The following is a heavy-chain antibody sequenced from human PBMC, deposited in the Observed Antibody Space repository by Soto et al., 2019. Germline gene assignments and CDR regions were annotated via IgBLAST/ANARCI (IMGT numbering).Heavy chain of an antibody. V-gene: IGHV6-1*01. CDR2: TYYKSKWYY. CDR3: AKAGLTSGTLWFGP. CDR1: GDSVSGNGVA. Sequence: SQTLSLTCAISGDSVSGNGVAWNWIRQSPSRGLEWLGRTYYKSKWYYNYAASVKSRITIRPDTSKNQFSLQLNSVSPEDTAVNYCAKAGLTSGTLWFGPWGQGTLVTVSS. J-gene: IGHJ5*02. D-gene: IGHD2-15*01.